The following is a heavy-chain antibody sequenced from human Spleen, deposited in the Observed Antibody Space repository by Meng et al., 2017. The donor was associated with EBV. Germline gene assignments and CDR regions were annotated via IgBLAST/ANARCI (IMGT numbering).Heavy chain of an antibody. CDR2: TYYRSKWYN. CDR3: AGVGSTISTDWFDT. CDR1: GDSVSNINGG. V-gene: IGHV6-1*01. J-gene: IGHJ5*02. D-gene: IGHD3-9*01. Sequence: APLRQSGPGPVKPSPTLSLTCAISGDSVSNINGGWNWIRQSPSRGLEWLGRTYYRSKWYNDYAVSVKGRITINPDTTKNQVSLQLNSVTPEDTAVYYCAGVGSTISTDWFDTWGQGTLVTVSS.